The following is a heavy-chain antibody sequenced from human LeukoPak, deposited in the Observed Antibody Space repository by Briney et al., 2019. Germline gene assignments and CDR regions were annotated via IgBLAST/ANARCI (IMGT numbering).Heavy chain of an antibody. CDR3: ARESGYSYGYVYYGMDV. D-gene: IGHD5-18*01. J-gene: IGHJ6*02. Sequence: GGSLRLSCAASGFTFSSYAMHWVRQAPGKGLEWVAVISYDGSNKCYADSVKGRFTISRDNSKNTLYLQMNSLRAEDTAVYYCARESGYSYGYVYYGMDVWGQGTTVTVSS. CDR2: ISYDGSNK. CDR1: GFTFSSYA. V-gene: IGHV3-30-3*01.